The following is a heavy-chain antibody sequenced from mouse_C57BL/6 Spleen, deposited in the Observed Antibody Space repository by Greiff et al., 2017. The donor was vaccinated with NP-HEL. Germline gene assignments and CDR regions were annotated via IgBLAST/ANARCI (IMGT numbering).Heavy chain of an antibody. Sequence: EVHLVESGGGLVKPGGSLKLSCAASGFTFSSYAMSWVRQTPEKRLEWVATISDGGSYTYYPDNVKGRFTISRDNAKNNLYLQMSHLKSEDTAMYYCARDYRAMDYWGKGIAVTVAS. CDR2: ISDGGSYT. J-gene: IGHJ4*01. CDR1: GFTFSSYA. V-gene: IGHV5-4*01. CDR3: ARDYRAMDY.